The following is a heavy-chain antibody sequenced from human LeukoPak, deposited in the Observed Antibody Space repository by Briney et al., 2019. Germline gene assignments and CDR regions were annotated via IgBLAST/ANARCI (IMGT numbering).Heavy chain of an antibody. CDR2: IWYDGSNK. V-gene: IGHV3-33*08. CDR3: ARGEGELSSSFDY. J-gene: IGHJ4*02. Sequence: PGGTLRLSCAASGFTFSSHEMNWVRQAPGKGLEWVAVIWYDGSNKYYADSVKGRFTISRDNSKNTLYLQMNSLRAEDTAVYYCARGEGELSSSFDYWGQGTLVTVSS. CDR1: GFTFSSHE. D-gene: IGHD3-16*02.